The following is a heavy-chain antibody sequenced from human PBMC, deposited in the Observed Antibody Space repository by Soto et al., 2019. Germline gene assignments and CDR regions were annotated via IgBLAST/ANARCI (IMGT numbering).Heavy chain of an antibody. V-gene: IGHV1-2*04. CDR1: GYTFTGYY. J-gene: IGHJ3*02. CDR3: AIASDNYVSAFDI. CDR2: INPNSGGT. Sequence: ASVKVSCKASGYTFTGYYMHWVRQAPGQGLEWMGRINPNSGGTNYAQKFQGWVTMTRDTSISTAYMELSRLRSDDTAVYYCAIASDNYVSAFDIWGQGTMVTVSS. D-gene: IGHD4-4*01.